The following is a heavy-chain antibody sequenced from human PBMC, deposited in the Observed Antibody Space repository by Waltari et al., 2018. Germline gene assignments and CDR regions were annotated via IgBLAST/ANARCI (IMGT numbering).Heavy chain of an antibody. J-gene: IGHJ4*02. CDR3: ARTNFAYYFDY. CDR1: GYSISSGYY. CDR2: IYHSGST. Sequence: QVQLQESGPGLVKPSETLSLTCAVSGYSISSGYYWGWIRQPPGKGLEWIGSIYHSGSTYYNPSLKSRVTISVDTSKNQFSLKLSSVTAADTAVYYCARTNFAYYFDYWGQGTLVTVSS. V-gene: IGHV4-38-2*01.